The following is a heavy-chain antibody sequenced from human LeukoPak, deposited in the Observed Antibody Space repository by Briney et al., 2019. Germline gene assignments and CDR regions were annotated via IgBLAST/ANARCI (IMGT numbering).Heavy chain of an antibody. CDR1: GFTFSSYT. D-gene: IGHD3-22*01. J-gene: IGHJ4*02. V-gene: IGHV3-48*02. Sequence: GGSLRLSCAASGFTFSSYTMNWLRQAPGKGLEWVSYISGSSSTIYYADSVKGRFTISRDNAKNSLYLQMNSLRDEDTAVYYCARIRYYYDSSGYCFFDYWGQGALVTVSS. CDR3: ARIRYYYDSSGYCFFDY. CDR2: ISGSSSTI.